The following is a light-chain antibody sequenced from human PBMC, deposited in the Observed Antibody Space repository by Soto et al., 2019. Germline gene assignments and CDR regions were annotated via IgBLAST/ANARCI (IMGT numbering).Light chain of an antibody. CDR2: EGT. CDR3: YSYAGENLYV. J-gene: IGLJ1*01. V-gene: IGLV2-23*01. Sequence: SGLTQPAPVSASPGQSITIPCTGTSSDVGSYNLVSWFQQHPGKVPKLLIYEGTKRPSGLSDRFSGSKSGNTASLTISGLQAEDEADYYCYSYAGENLYVFGTGTKVTVL. CDR1: SSDVGSYNL.